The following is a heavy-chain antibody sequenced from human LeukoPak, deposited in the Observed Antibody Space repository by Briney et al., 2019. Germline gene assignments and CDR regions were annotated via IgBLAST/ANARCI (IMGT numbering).Heavy chain of an antibody. CDR1: GGSISSGGYS. CDR3: ASEHNTVGFDY. Sequence: SQTLSLTCAVSGGSISSGGYSWSWLRQPPGKGLEWIGYIYHSGNTYYNPSLKSRVTISTDRSKNQFSLKLRSVTAAGTAVYYCASEHNTVGFDYWGQGTLVTVSS. D-gene: IGHD4-17*01. CDR2: IYHSGNT. V-gene: IGHV4-30-2*01. J-gene: IGHJ4*02.